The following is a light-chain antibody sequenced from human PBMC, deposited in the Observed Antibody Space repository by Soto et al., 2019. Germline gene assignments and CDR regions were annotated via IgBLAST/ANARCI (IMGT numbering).Light chain of an antibody. Sequence: QPVLTQPASVSGSPGQSITISRTGISSDVGSYNLVSWYQHHPGNGPTLIIYDGSNRPSGVSNRFSGSKSGSTASLTVSGLQAEDEADYYCCSFAGGATVVFGGGTKLTVL. J-gene: IGLJ2*01. CDR2: DGS. V-gene: IGLV2-23*01. CDR1: SSDVGSYNL. CDR3: CSFAGGATVV.